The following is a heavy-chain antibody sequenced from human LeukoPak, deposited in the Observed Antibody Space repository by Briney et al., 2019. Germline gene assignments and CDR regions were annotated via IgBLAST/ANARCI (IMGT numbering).Heavy chain of an antibody. CDR3: AKDPRQADYFDY. CDR1: GFTFRSYG. J-gene: IGHJ4*02. CDR2: TRYDGNNK. Sequence: GGSLRLSCAASGFTFRSYGMHWVRQAPGKGLEWVAFTRYDGNNKYYADSVKGRFTISRDNSKNTLYLQMNSLRAEDTAVYYCAKDPRQADYFDYWGQGTLVTVSS. D-gene: IGHD6-13*01. V-gene: IGHV3-30*02.